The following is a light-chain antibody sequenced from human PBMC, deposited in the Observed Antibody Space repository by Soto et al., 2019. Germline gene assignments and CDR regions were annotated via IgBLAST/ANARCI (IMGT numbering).Light chain of an antibody. Sequence: DIVMTQSPDSLAVSLGERATINCKSSQSVLYSSNNKNYLAWYQQKPGQPPKLLIYWASTRESGVPDRFSGSGSGIDFTLTISSLQAEDVAVYFCQQYYSPPYTFGQGTKLEIK. J-gene: IGKJ2*01. CDR3: QQYYSPPYT. CDR2: WAS. CDR1: QSVLYSSNNKNY. V-gene: IGKV4-1*01.